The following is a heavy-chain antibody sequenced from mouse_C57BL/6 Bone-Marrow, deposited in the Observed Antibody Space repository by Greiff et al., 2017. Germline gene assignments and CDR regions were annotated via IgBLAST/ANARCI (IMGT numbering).Heavy chain of an antibody. J-gene: IGHJ2*01. CDR1: GYTFTSYT. CDR2: INPSSGYT. CDR3: AYYYGSSPDY. D-gene: IGHD1-1*01. Sequence: QVQLKQSGAELARPGASVKMSCKASGYTFTSYTMHWVKQRPGQGLEWIGYINPSSGYTKYNQKFKDKATLTADKSSSTAYMQLSSLTSEDSAVYYCAYYYGSSPDYWGKGTTLTVSS. V-gene: IGHV1-4*01.